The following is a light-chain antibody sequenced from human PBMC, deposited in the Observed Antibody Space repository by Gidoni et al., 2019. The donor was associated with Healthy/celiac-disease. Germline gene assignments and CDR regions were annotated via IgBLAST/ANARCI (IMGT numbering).Light chain of an antibody. V-gene: IGKV4-1*01. CDR3: QQYYSTSLT. Sequence: IVMTQSPDSLAVSLGERATINCKSSQSVLYSSNNKNYLAWYQQKPGQHPKLLIYWASTRESGVPDRFSGSGSGTDFTLTISSLQSEDVAVYYCQQYYSTSLTFGGGTKVEIK. CDR1: QSVLYSSNNKNY. CDR2: WAS. J-gene: IGKJ4*01.